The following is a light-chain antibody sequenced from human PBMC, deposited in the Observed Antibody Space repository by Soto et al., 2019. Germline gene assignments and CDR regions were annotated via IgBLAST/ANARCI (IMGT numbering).Light chain of an antibody. Sequence: QAVLTQPASVSGSPGQSITISCTGTSSDVGGYNYVSWYQQHPGKAPKLMIYDVSNRPSGVSNRFSGSKSGNTASLTISGLQAEDEDDYYCSSYTSSSLHVFGTGTKLTVL. J-gene: IGLJ1*01. CDR3: SSYTSSSLHV. V-gene: IGLV2-14*03. CDR2: DVS. CDR1: SSDVGGYNY.